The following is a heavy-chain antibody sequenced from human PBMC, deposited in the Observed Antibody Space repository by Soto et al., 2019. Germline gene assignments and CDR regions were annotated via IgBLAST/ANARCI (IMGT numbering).Heavy chain of an antibody. J-gene: IGHJ4*02. CDR3: ASYRGALYFES. D-gene: IGHD3-16*01. Sequence: NPSETLSLICSVSGRSMSSNYWSWIRQSPDKGLEWLGYVFYGGTDYNPSLGGRVSMSVETSKSQFSLKLTSVTVADTAVYYCASYRGALYFESWGPGILVTVSS. CDR2: VFYGGT. CDR1: GRSMSSNY. V-gene: IGHV4-59*01.